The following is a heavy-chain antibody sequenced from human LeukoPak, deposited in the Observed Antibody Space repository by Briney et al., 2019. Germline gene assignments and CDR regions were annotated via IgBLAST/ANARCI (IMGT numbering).Heavy chain of an antibody. CDR3: ATDHGSGYYGDAFDI. Sequence: GASVKVSCKVSGYTLTELSMHWVRQAPGKGLEWMGGFDPEDGETIYAQKFQGRVTMTEDTSTDTAYMELSSLRSEDTAVYYCATDHGSGYYGDAFDIWGQGTMVTVSS. CDR1: GYTLTELS. CDR2: FDPEDGET. J-gene: IGHJ3*02. V-gene: IGHV1-24*01. D-gene: IGHD3-22*01.